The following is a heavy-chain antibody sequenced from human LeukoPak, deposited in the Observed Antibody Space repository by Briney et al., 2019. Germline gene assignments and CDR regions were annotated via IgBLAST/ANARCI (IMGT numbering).Heavy chain of an antibody. CDR1: GASISSGGYY. Sequence: SETLSLTCTVSGASISSGGYYWSWIRQHPGKGLEWIGYMYYSGSTYYNPSLKSRVTISVDTSKNQFSLKLSSVTAADTAVYYCARPYYYDSRIDPWGQGTLVTVSS. CDR3: ARPYYYDSRIDP. V-gene: IGHV4-30-4*08. J-gene: IGHJ5*02. D-gene: IGHD3-22*01. CDR2: MYYSGST.